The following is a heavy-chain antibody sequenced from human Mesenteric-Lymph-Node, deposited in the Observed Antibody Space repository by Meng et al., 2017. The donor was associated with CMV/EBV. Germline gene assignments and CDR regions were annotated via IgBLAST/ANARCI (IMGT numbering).Heavy chain of an antibody. V-gene: IGHV5-10-1*01. CDR1: GYSFPSYW. CDR2: IDPSDSYT. J-gene: IGHJ4*02. Sequence: SGYSFPSYWVRCVRQMPEKGLEWMGRIDPSDSYTDYSPSFHGHVPISTDKSISTAYLQWSSLKASDTAMYYCARLLSSGYYSATFDYWGQGTLVTVSS. D-gene: IGHD3-3*01. CDR3: ARLLSSGYYSATFDY.